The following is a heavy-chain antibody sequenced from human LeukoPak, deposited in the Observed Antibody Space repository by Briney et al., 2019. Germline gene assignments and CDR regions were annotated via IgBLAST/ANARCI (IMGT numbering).Heavy chain of an antibody. V-gene: IGHV4-59*01. Sequence: PSETLSLACTVSGGSISSYYWSWIRQPPGKGLEWIGYIYYSGSTNYNPSLRSRVTISVDTSKNQFSLKLSSVTAADTAVYYCARDASGSFDYWGQGTLVTVSS. D-gene: IGHD5-12*01. CDR2: IYYSGST. J-gene: IGHJ4*02. CDR1: GGSISSYY. CDR3: ARDASGSFDY.